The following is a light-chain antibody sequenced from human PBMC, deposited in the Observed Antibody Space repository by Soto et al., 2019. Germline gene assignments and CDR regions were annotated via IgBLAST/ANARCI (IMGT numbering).Light chain of an antibody. V-gene: IGKV1-27*01. Sequence: DFQMTQSPSSLSASVGDRVTITCRASQGISNFLAWYQQKPGKGPELLIYAASTLQSGVPSRFSGSGSGTDFTLTISSLQPEDVATYFCHKYNSAPRTFGQGTKVEIK. CDR3: HKYNSAPRT. CDR1: QGISNF. CDR2: AAS. J-gene: IGKJ1*01.